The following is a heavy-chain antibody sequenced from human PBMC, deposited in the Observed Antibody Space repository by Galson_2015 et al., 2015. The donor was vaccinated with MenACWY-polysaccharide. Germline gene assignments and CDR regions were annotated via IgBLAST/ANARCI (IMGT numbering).Heavy chain of an antibody. CDR2: IRSSGSTI. CDR1: GFIFSTYS. D-gene: IGHD3-3*01. J-gene: IGHJ3*01. Sequence: SLRLSCAASGFIFSTYSMNWVRQAPGKGLEWVSYIRSSGSTIHYADSVRGRFTISRDNAENSLYLQMNSLRDEDTAVYYCARARSWSGYFAFDFWGQGTMVTVSS. V-gene: IGHV3-48*02. CDR3: ARARSWSGYFAFDF.